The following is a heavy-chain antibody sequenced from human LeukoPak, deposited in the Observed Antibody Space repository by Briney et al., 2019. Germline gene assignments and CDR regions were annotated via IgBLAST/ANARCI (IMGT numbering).Heavy chain of an antibody. CDR2: ILYSGST. CDR3: ARAPYYYYMDV. J-gene: IGHJ6*03. V-gene: IGHV4-59*01. CDR1: GGSLSSYY. Sequence: SETLSLTCTVSGGSLSSYYWSWIRQPPEKGLEWIGYILYSGSTNYNPSLKSRVTISVDTSKNQFSLKLRSVTAADTAVYYCARAPYYYYMDVWGKGTTVTVSS.